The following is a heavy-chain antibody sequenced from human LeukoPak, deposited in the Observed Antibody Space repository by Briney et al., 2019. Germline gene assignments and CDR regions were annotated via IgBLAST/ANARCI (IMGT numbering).Heavy chain of an antibody. Sequence: GGSLRLSCAASRFTFSTYAMSWVRQAPGKGLELVSTISGSGGSTYYADSVKGRFTISRDNSKNTLYLQMNSLRAEDTAVYYCQVTPLTLTQPFDYWGQGTLVTVSS. D-gene: IGHD4-23*01. CDR3: QVTPLTLTQPFDY. CDR2: ISGSGGST. CDR1: RFTFSTYA. V-gene: IGHV3-23*01. J-gene: IGHJ4*02.